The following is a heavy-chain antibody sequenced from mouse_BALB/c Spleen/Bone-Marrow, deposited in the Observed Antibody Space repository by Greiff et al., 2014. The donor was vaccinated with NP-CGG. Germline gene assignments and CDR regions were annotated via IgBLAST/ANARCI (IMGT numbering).Heavy chain of an antibody. D-gene: IGHD2-1*01. Sequence: EVQLQQSGGGLVQPGGSLRLSCATSGFTFTDYYMSWARQPPGKALEWLGFIRNKANGYTTEYSASVKGRFTISRDNSQSILYLQMNTLRAEDSATYYCARDKNYGSYWYFDVWGAGTTVTVSS. V-gene: IGHV7-3*02. J-gene: IGHJ1*01. CDR1: GFTFTDYY. CDR2: IRNKANGYTT. CDR3: ARDKNYGSYWYFDV.